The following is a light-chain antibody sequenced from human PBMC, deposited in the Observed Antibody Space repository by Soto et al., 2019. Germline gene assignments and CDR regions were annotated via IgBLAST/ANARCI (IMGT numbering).Light chain of an antibody. CDR1: QSFSSS. CDR2: DAS. Sequence: EIVLTQSPATLSLSPGERATLSCRASQSFSSSLAWYQQKPGQAPRLLIYDASNRAAGIPVRFSGSGSGTDFTLTISSLEPEDFAVYYFQQRSHWLTFGGGTKVEIK. CDR3: QQRSHWLT. V-gene: IGKV3-11*01. J-gene: IGKJ4*01.